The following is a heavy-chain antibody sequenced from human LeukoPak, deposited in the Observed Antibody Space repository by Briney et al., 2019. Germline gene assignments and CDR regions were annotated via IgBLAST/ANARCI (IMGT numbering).Heavy chain of an antibody. CDR3: VRTGSYNWFDP. CDR2: ISGSGGST. D-gene: IGHD3/OR15-3a*01. J-gene: IGHJ5*02. CDR1: GFTFSSYA. Sequence: GGSLRLSCAASGFTFSSYAMSWVRQAPGKGLEWVSAISGSGGSTYYADSVKGRFTISRDNSKNTLYLQMNSLRAEDTAVYHSVRTGSYNWFDPWGQGTLVTVSS. V-gene: IGHV3-23*01.